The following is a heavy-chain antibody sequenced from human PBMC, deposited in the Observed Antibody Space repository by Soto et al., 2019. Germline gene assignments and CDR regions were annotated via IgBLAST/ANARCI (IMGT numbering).Heavy chain of an antibody. CDR2: IWYDGSNK. J-gene: IGHJ4*02. Sequence: GGSLRLSCAASGFTFSSYGMHWVRQAPGKGLEWVAVIWYDGSNKYYADSVKGRFTISRDNSKNTLYLQMNSLRAEDTAVYYCARDSYPKYYFDYWGQGTLVTVSS. CDR1: GFTFSSYG. CDR3: ARDSYPKYYFDY. V-gene: IGHV3-33*01.